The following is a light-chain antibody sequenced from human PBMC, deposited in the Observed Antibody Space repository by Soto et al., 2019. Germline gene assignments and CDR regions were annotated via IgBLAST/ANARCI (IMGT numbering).Light chain of an antibody. V-gene: IGLV2-14*01. CDR3: SSYTSSSPYV. CDR1: SSDVGGYNY. CDR2: DVS. J-gene: IGLJ1*01. Sequence: QSVLTQPASVSGSPGQSITSSCTGASSDVGGYNYVSWYQQHPGKAPKLMIYDVSNRPSGVSNRFSGSKSGNTASLTISGLQAEDEADYYCSSYTSSSPYVFGTGT.